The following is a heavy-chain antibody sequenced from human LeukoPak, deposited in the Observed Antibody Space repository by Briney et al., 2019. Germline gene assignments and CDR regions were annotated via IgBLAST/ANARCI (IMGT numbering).Heavy chain of an antibody. CDR1: GFTFSSYE. V-gene: IGHV3-48*03. CDR3: ARDCGGGSCYGPYDAFDI. J-gene: IGHJ3*02. CDR2: SSSSGSNI. Sequence: PGASLRLSCAASGFTFSSYEMNWVRQAPGKGLEWVSYSSSSGSNIYYADSVKGRFTISRDNAKNSLYLQMISLRAEDTAVYYCARDCGGGSCYGPYDAFDIWGQGTMVTVSS. D-gene: IGHD2-15*01.